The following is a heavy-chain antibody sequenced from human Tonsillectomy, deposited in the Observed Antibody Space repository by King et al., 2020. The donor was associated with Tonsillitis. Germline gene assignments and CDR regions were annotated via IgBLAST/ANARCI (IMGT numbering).Heavy chain of an antibody. CDR3: TTDEWFGEFAPAYHYDYYGMDV. CDR2: IKSQTDGGTI. CDR1: GFAFRKAW. D-gene: IGHD3-10*01. J-gene: IGHJ6*02. Sequence: LVESGGGLVKPGGSLRLSCTASGFAFRKAWMSWVRQAPGKGLEWVGLIKSQTDGGTIDYAAPVTGRFTISRDDSKNTLSLQMNSLKTEDTAVYYCTTDEWFGEFAPAYHYDYYGMDVWGQGTTVTVSS. V-gene: IGHV3-15*01.